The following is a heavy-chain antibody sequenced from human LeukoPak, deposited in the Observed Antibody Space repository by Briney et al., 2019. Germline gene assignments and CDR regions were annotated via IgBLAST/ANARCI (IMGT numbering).Heavy chain of an antibody. CDR1: GFTFSGYA. D-gene: IGHD5-12*01. CDR2: VSITGGTT. V-gene: IGHV3-23*01. J-gene: IGHJ2*01. CDR3: AISPLRGYFDL. Sequence: GGSLRLSCAASGFTFSGYAMSWVRQAPERGLEWVSVVSITGGTTYNADSVKGRFTISRDNSKNTLYLQMRNLRVDDTAVYYCAISPLRGYFDLWGRGTLVTVSS.